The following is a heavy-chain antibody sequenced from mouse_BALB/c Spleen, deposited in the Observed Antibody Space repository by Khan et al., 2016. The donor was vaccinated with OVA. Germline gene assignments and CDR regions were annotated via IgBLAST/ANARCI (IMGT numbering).Heavy chain of an antibody. J-gene: IGHJ3*01. CDR2: INPSNGGT. CDR3: SRSGYGTFAY. V-gene: IGHV1S81*02. CDR1: GYTFTNYY. Sequence: QVQLQQSGAELVKPGASVRLSCKASGYTFTNYYLYWVKQRPGHGLEWIGDINPSNGGTNFNEKFKNKVTLTVDKSSSTAYMQLSSLTAEVSAVYYCSRSGYGTFAYWGQGTLVTVSA. D-gene: IGHD2-1*01.